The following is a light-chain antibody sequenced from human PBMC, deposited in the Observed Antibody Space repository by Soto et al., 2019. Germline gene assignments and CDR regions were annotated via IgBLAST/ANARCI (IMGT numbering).Light chain of an antibody. J-gene: IGKJ1*01. Sequence: DIQMTQAPSTLSASVGDRFTITCRASQSISVWLAWYQQKAGKAPNLLIYKASTLKSGVPSRFRGSGSGTEFTLTISSLQPDDFETYYCQQYNDYSATFGQGTKVDIK. CDR1: QSISVW. CDR3: QQYNDYSAT. CDR2: KAS. V-gene: IGKV1-5*03.